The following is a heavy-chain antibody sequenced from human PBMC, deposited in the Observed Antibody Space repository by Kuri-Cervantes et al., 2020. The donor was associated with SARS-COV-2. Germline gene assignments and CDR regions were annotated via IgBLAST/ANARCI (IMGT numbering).Heavy chain of an antibody. J-gene: IGHJ6*02. Sequence: GSLRLSCAVYGGSFSGYFWSWIRQPPGKGLEWIGDINDSGRTNYNPSLKSRVTISVDTSKNQFSLKLSSVTAADTAVYYCARGKARYCSSTSCHLRYYYYGMDVWGQGTTVTVSS. V-gene: IGHV4-34*01. CDR1: GGSFSGYF. CDR2: INDSGRT. CDR3: ARGKARYCSSTSCHLRYYYYGMDV. D-gene: IGHD2-2*01.